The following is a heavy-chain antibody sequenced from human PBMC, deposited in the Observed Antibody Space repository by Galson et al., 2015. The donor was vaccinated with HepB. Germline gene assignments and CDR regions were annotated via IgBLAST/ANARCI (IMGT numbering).Heavy chain of an antibody. J-gene: IGHJ2*01. D-gene: IGHD2-15*01. CDR1: GGSISSRNW. V-gene: IGHV4-4*02. CDR3: SRDGYCSGGSCYSLWYFDL. CDR2: IYHSGST. Sequence: ETLSLTCAVSGGSISSRNWWSWVRQPPGKGLEWIGEIYHSGSTNYNPSLKSRFTISVDKSKNQFSLKLRSGPAADTAVSYWSRDGYCSGGSCYSLWYFDLWGSGTLVTVSS.